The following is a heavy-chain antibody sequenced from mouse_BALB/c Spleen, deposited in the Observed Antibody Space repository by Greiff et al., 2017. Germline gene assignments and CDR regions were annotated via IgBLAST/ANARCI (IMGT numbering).Heavy chain of an antibody. D-gene: IGHD1-2*01. CDR2: INPGSGGT. Sequence: QVQLQQSGAELVRPGTSVKVSCKASGYAFTNYLIEWVKQRPGQGLEWIGVINPGSGGTNYNEKFKGKATLTADKSSSTAYMQLSSLTSDDSAVYFCARWRSTAPFAYWGQGTLVTVSA. CDR1: GYAFTNYL. V-gene: IGHV1-54*01. J-gene: IGHJ3*01. CDR3: ARWRSTAPFAY.